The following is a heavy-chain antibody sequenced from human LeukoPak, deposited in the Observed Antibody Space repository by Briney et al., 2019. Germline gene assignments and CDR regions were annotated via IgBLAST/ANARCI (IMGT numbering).Heavy chain of an antibody. CDR3: ARPFRSHYYGSGSYYNY. D-gene: IGHD3-10*01. CDR1: GFTFSSYE. J-gene: IGHJ4*02. V-gene: IGHV3-48*03. Sequence: GGSLRFSCAASGFTFSSYEMNWVRQAPGKGLEWVSYISSSGSTIYYADSVKGRFTISRDNAKNSLYLQMNSLRAEDTAVYYCARPFRSHYYGSGSYYNYWGQGTLVTVSS. CDR2: ISSSGSTI.